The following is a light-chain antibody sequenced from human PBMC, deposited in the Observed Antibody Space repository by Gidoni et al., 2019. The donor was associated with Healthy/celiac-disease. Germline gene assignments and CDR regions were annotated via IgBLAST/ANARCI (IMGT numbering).Light chain of an antibody. V-gene: IGKV3-20*01. CDR1: QSVSSSY. CDR2: GAS. Sequence: ESGLTQSPGTLSLSHGERATLSCRASQSVSSSYLAWYQQKPGQAPRLLIYGASIRATGIPDRFSGSGSGTDFTLTISRLEPEDFAVYYCQQYGSSPRTFGQGTKVEIK. J-gene: IGKJ1*01. CDR3: QQYGSSPRT.